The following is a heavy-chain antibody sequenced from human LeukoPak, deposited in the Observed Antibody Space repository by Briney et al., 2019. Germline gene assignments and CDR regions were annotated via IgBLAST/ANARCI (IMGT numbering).Heavy chain of an antibody. CDR1: GGSISSYY. V-gene: IGHV4-4*07. CDR3: ARDWGDSSSWFGWFDP. Sequence: SETLSLTCTVSGGSISSYYWSWIRQPAGKGLEWIGRFYTNGSTTYNPSLKSRVTMSVDPSKNQFSLKLSSVTAADTAVYYCARDWGDSSSWFGWFDPWGQGTLVTVSS. J-gene: IGHJ5*02. CDR2: FYTNGST. D-gene: IGHD6-13*01.